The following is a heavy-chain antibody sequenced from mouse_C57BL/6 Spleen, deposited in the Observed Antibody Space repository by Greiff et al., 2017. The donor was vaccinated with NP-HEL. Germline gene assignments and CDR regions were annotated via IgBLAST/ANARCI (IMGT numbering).Heavy chain of an antibody. CDR3: AYSNGAMDY. J-gene: IGHJ4*01. V-gene: IGHV1-82*01. CDR1: GYAFSSSW. D-gene: IGHD2-5*01. CDR2: IYPGDGDT. Sequence: VQLQESGPELVKPGASVKISCKASGYAFSSSWMNWVKQRPGKGLEWIGRIYPGDGDTNYNGKFKGKATLTADKSSSTAYMQLSSLTSEDSAVYFCAYSNGAMDYWGQGTSVTVSS.